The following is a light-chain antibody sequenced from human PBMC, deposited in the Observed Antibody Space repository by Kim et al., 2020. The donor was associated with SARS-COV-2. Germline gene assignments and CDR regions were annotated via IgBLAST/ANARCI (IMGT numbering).Light chain of an antibody. Sequence: SVGDRVTITCRASQVISNSLAWYQQKPGKVPKLLIYAASALQSGVPSRFSGSGSVTDFTLTISSLQPEDVATYYCQKYNSAPPLTFGGGTKVDIK. CDR1: QVISNS. V-gene: IGKV1-27*01. CDR2: AAS. CDR3: QKYNSAPPLT. J-gene: IGKJ4*01.